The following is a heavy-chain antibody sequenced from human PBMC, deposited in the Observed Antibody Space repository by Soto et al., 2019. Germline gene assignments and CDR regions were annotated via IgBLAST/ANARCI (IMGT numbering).Heavy chain of an antibody. V-gene: IGHV3-23*01. CDR2: ISGSGGST. J-gene: IGHJ4*02. D-gene: IGHD6-13*01. CDR1: GFTFSSYA. Sequence: GGSLRLSCAASGFTFSSYAMSWVRQAPGKGLEWVSAISGSGGSTYYADSVKGRFTISRDNSKNTLYLQMNSLRAEDTAVYYCAKDDSSSNGYSSSWYGTEGYYFDYWGQGTLVTVSS. CDR3: AKDDSSSNGYSSSWYGTEGYYFDY.